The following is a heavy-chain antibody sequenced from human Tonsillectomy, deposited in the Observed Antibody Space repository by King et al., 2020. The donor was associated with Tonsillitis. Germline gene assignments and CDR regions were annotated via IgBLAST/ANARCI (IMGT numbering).Heavy chain of an antibody. D-gene: IGHD1-26*01. J-gene: IGHJ5*01. V-gene: IGHV4-34*01. Sequence: VQLQQWGAGLLKPSDTLSLTCAVYGGPFSDYYWSWIRQPPGKGLEWIGQINHSGNTNYNPSLKSRVTMSVDTSKNQVSVRLSSVTAADTAVYYCARVSGSYGGGLDSWGQGTLVTVSS. CDR3: ARVSGSYGGGLDS. CDR2: INHSGNT. CDR1: GGPFSDYY.